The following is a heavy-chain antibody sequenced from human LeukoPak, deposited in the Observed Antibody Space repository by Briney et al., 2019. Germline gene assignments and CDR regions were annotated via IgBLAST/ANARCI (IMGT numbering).Heavy chain of an antibody. CDR3: ARAGYYYDSSGYYVFDY. J-gene: IGHJ4*02. Sequence: GGSLRLSCAASGFTFSSYSMNWVRQAPGKGLEWVSSISSSSSYIYYADSVKGRFTISRDNAKNSLYLQMNSLRAEDTAVCYCARAGYYYDSSGYYVFDYWGQGTLVTVSS. CDR1: GFTFSSYS. CDR2: ISSSSSYI. V-gene: IGHV3-21*01. D-gene: IGHD3-22*01.